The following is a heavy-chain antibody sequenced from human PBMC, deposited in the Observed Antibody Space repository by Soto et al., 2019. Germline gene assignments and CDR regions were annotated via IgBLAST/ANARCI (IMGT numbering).Heavy chain of an antibody. V-gene: IGHV2-5*01. Sequence: SGPTCEPTQTLTLTCTFSGFSLSTGGVAVGWIRQPPGKALEWLALIYWNDDKLYSPSLKTRLTVTKDTSKNQVVLTMTNVGPVDTATYYCAHKLRYLDPMDVWGQGTTVTVSS. J-gene: IGHJ6*02. CDR3: AHKLRYLDPMDV. CDR1: GFSLSTGGVA. D-gene: IGHD3-9*01. CDR2: IYWNDDK.